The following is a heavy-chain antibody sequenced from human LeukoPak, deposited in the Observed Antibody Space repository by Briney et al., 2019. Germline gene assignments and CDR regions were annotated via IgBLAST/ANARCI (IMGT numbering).Heavy chain of an antibody. CDR1: GGSISNYY. V-gene: IGHV4-59*01. D-gene: IGHD2-2*01. Sequence: SETLSLTCTVSGGSISNYYWSWIRQPPGKGLEWIGYIYYSGSTNYNPSLKSRVTISVDTSKNQFSLKLSSVTAADTAVYYCARVAHCSSTTCYQGIFDYWGQGTLVTVSS. CDR2: IYYSGST. J-gene: IGHJ4*02. CDR3: ARVAHCSSTTCYQGIFDY.